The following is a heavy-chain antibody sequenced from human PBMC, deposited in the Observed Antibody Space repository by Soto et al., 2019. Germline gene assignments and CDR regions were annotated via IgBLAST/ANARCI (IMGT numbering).Heavy chain of an antibody. D-gene: IGHD3-10*01. CDR1: GGTFSSYA. CDR3: AGSYKYGSGTFDAFYI. V-gene: IGHV1-69*01. J-gene: IGHJ3*02. Sequence: QVQLVQSGTEVKKPGSSVKVSCKASGGTFSSYAISWVRQAPGQGLEWMGGIIPIFGTTNYAQRFQGRVSITADESKSTTNMELSSLRSEDTAVYYCAGSYKYGSGTFDAFYIWGQGTLVTVAS. CDR2: IIPIFGTT.